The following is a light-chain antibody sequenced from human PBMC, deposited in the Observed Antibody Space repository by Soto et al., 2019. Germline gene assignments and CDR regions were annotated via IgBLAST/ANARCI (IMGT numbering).Light chain of an antibody. CDR1: IRDVGSYNY. V-gene: IGLV2-14*03. Sequence: QSALTQPASVSGSPGQSITISCTGTIRDVGSYNYVSWYQQHPGKVPKLLIYQVTNRPSGVSNRFSGSKSGNTASLTISGLQADDEADYYCSSYTRTTTLIVFGTGTKVTVL. J-gene: IGLJ1*01. CDR2: QVT. CDR3: SSYTRTTTLIV.